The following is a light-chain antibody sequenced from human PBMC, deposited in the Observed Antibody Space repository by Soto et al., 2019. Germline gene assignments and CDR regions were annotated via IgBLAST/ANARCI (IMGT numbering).Light chain of an antibody. V-gene: IGLV2-8*01. J-gene: IGLJ1*01. CDR2: EVN. CDR3: TSYAGGNNV. CDR1: SSDVGGYNY. Sequence: QSALTQPPSASVSPGQSVTISCTGTSSDVGGYNYVSWYQQNPGKVPKLMMYEVNKRPSGVTDRFSGSKSGNTASLTVSGLQAEDEADYYCTSYAGGNNVFGTGTKLTVL.